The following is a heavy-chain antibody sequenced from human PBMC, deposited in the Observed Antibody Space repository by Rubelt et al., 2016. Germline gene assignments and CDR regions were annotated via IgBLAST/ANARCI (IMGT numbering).Heavy chain of an antibody. Sequence: EVQLVESGGGLVQPGGSLRVSCAASGFTFSSYWMSWVRQAPGKGLEWVANINQDGSERYYVASVHGRFTISRDNAENSLYLQTNSLRAEDTAVYYCVRDTTYYGMDVWGQGTTVIVS. CDR2: INQDGSER. J-gene: IGHJ6*02. CDR1: GFTFSSYW. CDR3: VRDTTYYGMDV. V-gene: IGHV3-7*01. D-gene: IGHD1-1*01.